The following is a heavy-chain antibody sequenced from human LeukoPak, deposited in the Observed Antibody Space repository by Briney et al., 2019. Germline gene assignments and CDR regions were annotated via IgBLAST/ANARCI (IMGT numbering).Heavy chain of an antibody. Sequence: GRSLRLSCAASGFTFSSYAMHWVRQAPGKGLEWVAVISYDGSNKYYADSVKGRFTISRDNSKNTLYLQMNSLRAEDTAVYYCARGLGYCSSTSCYLALPFDYWGQGTLVTVSS. D-gene: IGHD2-2*01. V-gene: IGHV3-30-3*01. CDR2: ISYDGSNK. CDR1: GFTFSSYA. CDR3: ARGLGYCSSTSCYLALPFDY. J-gene: IGHJ4*02.